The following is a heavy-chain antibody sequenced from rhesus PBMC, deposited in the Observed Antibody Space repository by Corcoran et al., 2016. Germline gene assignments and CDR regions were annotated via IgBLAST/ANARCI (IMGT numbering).Heavy chain of an antibody. D-gene: IGHD4-23*01. J-gene: IGHJ4*01. CDR2: VDPEDGEA. Sequence: EVHLVQSGAEVKKPGASVKISCKASGYTSTDSYLHWVRQAPGQGLEWMGRVDPEDGEAIHAQKFQDRVTITPDTSTDTAYMELSSLRSEDTAVYYCATGKSYSNYVFDYWGQGVLVTVSS. CDR3: ATGKSYSNYVFDY. CDR1: GYTSTDSY. V-gene: IGHV1-111*02.